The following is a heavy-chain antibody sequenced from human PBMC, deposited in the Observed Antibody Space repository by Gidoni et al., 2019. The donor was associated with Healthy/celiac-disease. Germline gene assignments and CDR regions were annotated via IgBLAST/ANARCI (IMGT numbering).Heavy chain of an antibody. CDR3: ARHRLSYYDSSGYSGDFDY. CDR2: IYYRGST. J-gene: IGHJ4*02. D-gene: IGHD3-22*01. Sequence: QLQLQESGPGLVKPSETLSLTCTVSGGAISSSSYYWGWIRQPPGKGLEWIGSIYYRGSTYYNPSLKSRVTISVDTSKNQFSLKLSSVTAADTAVYYCARHRLSYYDSSGYSGDFDYWGQGTLVTVSS. V-gene: IGHV4-39*01. CDR1: GGAISSSSYY.